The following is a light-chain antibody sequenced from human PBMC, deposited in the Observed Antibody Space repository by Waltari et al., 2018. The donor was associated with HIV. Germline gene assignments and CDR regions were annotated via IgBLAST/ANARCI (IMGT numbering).Light chain of an antibody. CDR2: GDH. CDR1: SSNIGRNT. J-gene: IGLJ2*01. V-gene: IGLV1-44*01. Sequence: QSVLTQPDSVSGTPGQRVTISCSGSSSNIGRNTVSWYQQLPGAAPKLFIFGDHLRPSGVPDRCSGSKSGTSASLAITGLQSEDEAVYFCGVWDDSLSGQAVFGGGTILTVL. CDR3: GVWDDSLSGQAV.